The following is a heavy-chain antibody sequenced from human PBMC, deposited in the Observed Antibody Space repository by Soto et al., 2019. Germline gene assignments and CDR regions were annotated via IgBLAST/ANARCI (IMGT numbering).Heavy chain of an antibody. CDR2: IYYSGST. CDR1: GGSISSGGYY. D-gene: IGHD4-17*01. J-gene: IGHJ6*03. V-gene: IGHV4-31*03. Sequence: SETLSLTCTVSGGSISSGGYYWSRIRQHPGKGLEWIGYIYYSGSTYYNPSLKSRVTISVDTSKNQLSLKLSSVTAADTAVYYCARTTVTTKGYYYYYMDVWGKGTTVTVSS. CDR3: ARTTVTTKGYYYYYMDV.